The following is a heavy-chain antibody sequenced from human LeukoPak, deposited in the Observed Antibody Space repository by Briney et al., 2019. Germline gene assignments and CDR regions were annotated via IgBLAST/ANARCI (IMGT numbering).Heavy chain of an antibody. CDR1: GYAFNRYG. J-gene: IGHJ4*02. CDR3: SKAGWPFYHYY. V-gene: IGHV1-18*01. Sequence: ASVRLSCKASGYAFNRYGMSWVRQAPGQGLEWMGWISGYNGNKNYVQMLQGRVTFTTDTSTSTAYIEHTTLNSCDTAVYYCSKAGWPFYHYYWGQGTLVTVSS. D-gene: IGHD3-3*02. CDR2: ISGYNGNK.